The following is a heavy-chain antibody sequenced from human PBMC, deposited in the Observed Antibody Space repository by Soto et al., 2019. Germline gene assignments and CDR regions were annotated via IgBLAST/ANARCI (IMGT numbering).Heavy chain of an antibody. CDR3: AIKEGENYHSPIPGYFQH. CDR1: GFTFSSYS. Sequence: QVQLVESGGGVVQPGRSLRLSCAASGFTFSSYSMHWVRQAPGKGVEWVAVISYDGIGKFYADSVKGRFTISRDNSQNTLYLQMNSLREEDTAVYYCAIKEGENYHSPIPGYFQHWGQGTLVTVSS. D-gene: IGHD1-7*01. J-gene: IGHJ1*01. V-gene: IGHV3-30*03. CDR2: ISYDGIGK.